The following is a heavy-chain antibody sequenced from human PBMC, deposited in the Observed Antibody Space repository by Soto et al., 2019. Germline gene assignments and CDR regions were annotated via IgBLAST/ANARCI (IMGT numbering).Heavy chain of an antibody. V-gene: IGHV1-69*06. Sequence: ASVKVSCKASGGTFSSYAISWVRQAPGQGLEWMGGIIPIFGTANYAQKFQGRVTITADKSTSKAYMELSSLRSEDTAVYYCARGGYSYGQGSDAFDIWGQGTMVTVSS. D-gene: IGHD5-18*01. CDR1: GGTFSSYA. J-gene: IGHJ3*02. CDR3: ARGGYSYGQGSDAFDI. CDR2: IIPIFGTA.